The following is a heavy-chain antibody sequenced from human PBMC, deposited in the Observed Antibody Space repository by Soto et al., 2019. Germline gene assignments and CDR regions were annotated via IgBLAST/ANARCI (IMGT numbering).Heavy chain of an antibody. J-gene: IGHJ4*02. Sequence: EVQLVESGGGLVKPGGSLRLSCAASGFTFSSYSMNWVRQAQGKGLEWVSSISSSSSYIYYADSVKGRFTISRDNAKNSLYLQMNSLRAEDTAVYYCARAEYNWNSFDYWGQGTLVTVSS. D-gene: IGHD1-20*01. CDR3: ARAEYNWNSFDY. CDR1: GFTFSSYS. V-gene: IGHV3-21*01. CDR2: ISSSSSYI.